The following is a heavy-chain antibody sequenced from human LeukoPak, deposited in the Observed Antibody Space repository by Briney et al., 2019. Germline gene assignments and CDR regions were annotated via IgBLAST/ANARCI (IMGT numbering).Heavy chain of an antibody. V-gene: IGHV4-39*01. CDR1: GGSISSASYY. CDR3: ARLYYDGWGGLDV. Sequence: SETLSLTCSASGGSISSASYYWGWIRQPPGKGLEWIGSLYYTGRTDYNPSLKSPVTISADTSKNQFSLRLSSVTAADTAVYYCARLYYDGWGGLDVWGQGTTVTVSS. CDR2: LYYTGRT. J-gene: IGHJ6*02. D-gene: IGHD3-22*01.